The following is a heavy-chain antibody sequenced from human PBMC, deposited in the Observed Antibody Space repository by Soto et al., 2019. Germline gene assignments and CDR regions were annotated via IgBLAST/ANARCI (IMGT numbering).Heavy chain of an antibody. CDR1: GFTFSSYW. V-gene: IGHV3-7*01. CDR2: IKQDGSEK. D-gene: IGHD2-2*01. J-gene: IGHJ6*02. Sequence: GGSLRLSCAASGFTFSSYWMSWVRQAPGKGQEWVANIKQDGSEKYYVDSVKGRFTISRDNAKNSLYLQMNRLRAEDTAIYYCTRGYCSSYSCYGAAMDVWGQGTTVTV. CDR3: TRGYCSSYSCYGAAMDV.